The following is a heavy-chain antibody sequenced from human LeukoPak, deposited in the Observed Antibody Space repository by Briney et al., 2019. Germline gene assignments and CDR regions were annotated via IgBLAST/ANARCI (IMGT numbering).Heavy chain of an antibody. CDR3: ARDPYDSSGSFFDY. D-gene: IGHD3-22*01. CDR2: IIPIFGTA. Sequence: GASVKVSCKASGGTFSSYAISWVRQAPGQGLEWMGGIIPIFGTANYAQKFQGRVTITADESTSTAYMELSSLRSEDTAVYYCARDPYDSSGSFFDYWGQGTLVTVSS. CDR1: GGTFSSYA. V-gene: IGHV1-69*13. J-gene: IGHJ4*02.